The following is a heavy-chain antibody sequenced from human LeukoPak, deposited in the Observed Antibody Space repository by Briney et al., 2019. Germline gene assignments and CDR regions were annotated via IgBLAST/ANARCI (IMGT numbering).Heavy chain of an antibody. D-gene: IGHD2-2*01. J-gene: IGHJ4*02. CDR3: ARIFCSSASCYFFDY. CDR1: GYTFSGYY. CDR2: INPNSGGT. V-gene: IGHV1-2*02. Sequence: ASVKVSCKASGYTFSGYYMHWVRQAPGQGLEWMGWINPNSGGTNYARKFQGRLTMTRDTSISTAYMELSRLRSDDTAVYFCARIFCSSASCYFFDYWGQGTMVTVS.